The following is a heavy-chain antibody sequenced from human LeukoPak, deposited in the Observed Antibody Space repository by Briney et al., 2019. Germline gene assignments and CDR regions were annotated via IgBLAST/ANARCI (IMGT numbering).Heavy chain of an antibody. CDR3: AKDISPGSGKFYFFDS. V-gene: IGHV3-9*01. Sequence: GGSLRLSCAASGFTFDGYAMHWIRQSPGKGLEWVSGISRSSDYIDYADSVKGRFTISRDNAKNSLYLQMNSLRPEDTAFYYCAKDISPGSGKFYFFDSWGQGSLVTVSS. D-gene: IGHD3-10*01. CDR1: GFTFDGYA. J-gene: IGHJ4*02. CDR2: ISRSSDYI.